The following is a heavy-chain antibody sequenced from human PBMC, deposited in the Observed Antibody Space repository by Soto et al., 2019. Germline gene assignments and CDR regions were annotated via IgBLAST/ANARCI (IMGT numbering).Heavy chain of an antibody. CDR1: GFTFDDNA. D-gene: IGHD1-26*01. J-gene: IGHJ4*02. CDR2: ISWNSGSI. CDR3: AKDGGLVGAAYYFDY. V-gene: IGHV3-9*01. Sequence: GGSLRLSCAASGFTFDDNAMHWVRQAPGKGLEWVSGISWNSGSIGYADSVKGRFTISRDNAKNSLYLQMNSLRAEDTALYYCAKDGGLVGAAYYFDYWGQGTLVTVSS.